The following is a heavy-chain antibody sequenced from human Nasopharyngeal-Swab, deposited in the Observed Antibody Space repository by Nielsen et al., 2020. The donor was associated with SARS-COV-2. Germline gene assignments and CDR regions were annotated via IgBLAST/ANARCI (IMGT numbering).Heavy chain of an antibody. CDR3: ARMTTVTIIDY. J-gene: IGHJ4*02. CDR2: IYRDDDK. D-gene: IGHD4-17*01. V-gene: IGHV2-5*02. Sequence: RQAPGKALEWLALIYRDDDKRYSPSLKSRLTITKDTSKNQVVLTMTNMDPVDTATHYCARMTTVTIIDYWGQGTLVTVSS.